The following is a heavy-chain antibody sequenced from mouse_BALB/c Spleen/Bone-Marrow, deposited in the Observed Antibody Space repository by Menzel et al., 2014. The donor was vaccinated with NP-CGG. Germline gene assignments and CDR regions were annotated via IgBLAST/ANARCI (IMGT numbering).Heavy chain of an antibody. D-gene: IGHD1-1*01. V-gene: IGHV1-12*01. Sequence: FGPELVKPGASVKMSCKASGYTFTSYNMHWVKQTPGQGLEWIGAIYPGNGDTSYNQKFKGKATLTADKSSSTAYMKLSRLTSEDSSVYYCARGGTTYYFDYWGQGTTLTVSS. CDR1: GYTFTSYN. CDR2: IYPGNGDT. J-gene: IGHJ2*01. CDR3: ARGGTTYYFDY.